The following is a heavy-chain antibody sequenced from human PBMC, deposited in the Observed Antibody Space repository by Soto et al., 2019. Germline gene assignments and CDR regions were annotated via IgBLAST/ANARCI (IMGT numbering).Heavy chain of an antibody. V-gene: IGHV3-30-3*01. CDR3: ARADGQRAVAGPTDD. Sequence: GGSLRLSCAASGFTFSSYAMHWVRQAPGKGLEWVAVISYDGSNKYYADSVKGRFTISRDNSKNTLYLQMNSLRAEDTAVYYCARADGQRAVAGPTDDWGQATMVTVSS. CDR2: ISYDGSNK. D-gene: IGHD6-19*01. J-gene: IGHJ3*01. CDR1: GFTFSSYA.